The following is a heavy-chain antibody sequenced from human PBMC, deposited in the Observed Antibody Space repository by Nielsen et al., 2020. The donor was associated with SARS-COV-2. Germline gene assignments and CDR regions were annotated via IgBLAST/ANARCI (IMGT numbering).Heavy chain of an antibody. J-gene: IGHJ4*02. CDR1: GFTFSSSA. D-gene: IGHD5-12*01. V-gene: IGHV3-7*03. Sequence: GGSLRLSCEASGFTFSSSAMSWVRQAPGKGLEWVANIKQDGSEKYYVDSVKGRFTISRDNAKNSLYLQMNSLRAEDTAVYYCQVADSLGYWGQGTLVTVSS. CDR3: QVADSLGY. CDR2: IKQDGSEK.